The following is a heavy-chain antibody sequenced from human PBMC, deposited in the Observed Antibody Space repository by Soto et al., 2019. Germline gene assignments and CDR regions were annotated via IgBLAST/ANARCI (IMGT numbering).Heavy chain of an antibody. V-gene: IGHV4-59*08. J-gene: IGHJ6*03. CDR3: ARHLFDSWKGYPYYYYMDV. CDR2: MYYSAMT. D-gene: IGHD3-3*01. Sequence: QVQLQESGPGLVKPSETLSLTCSVPGGSIRSHNWSWIRQPPGKGLEWIGCMYYSAMTEYNPSLKSGVTISADTSHNKVSLRLTSGTAADTAVYYCARHLFDSWKGYPYYYYMDVWGKGTAVTVSS. CDR1: GGSIRSHN.